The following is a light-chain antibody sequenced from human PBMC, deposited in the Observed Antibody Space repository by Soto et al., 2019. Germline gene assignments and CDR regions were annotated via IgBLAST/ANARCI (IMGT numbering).Light chain of an antibody. J-gene: IGKJ4*01. CDR2: GAS. CDR3: QQFNAYPLT. Sequence: DIQLTQSPSFLSASVGDRVTISCRASQGISDYLAWYQQKPGKAPKLLIYGASTLQSGVPSRFSGSASATEFTLTISSLQPEEFATYFYQQFNAYPLTFGGGAKLEIK. CDR1: QGISDY. V-gene: IGKV1-9*01.